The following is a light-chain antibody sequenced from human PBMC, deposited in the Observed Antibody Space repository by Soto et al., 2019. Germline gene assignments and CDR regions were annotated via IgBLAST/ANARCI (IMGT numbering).Light chain of an antibody. V-gene: IGKV3-20*01. J-gene: IGKJ1*01. CDR3: QQYYNWPRT. Sequence: EIVLTQSPGTLSLSPGERATLSCRASQTINSNYLVWFQQKPGQAPRLLIYGASSRATGIPDRFSGSGSGTAFTLTISRLEPEDFAVYYCQQYYNWPRTFGQGTKVDIK. CDR2: GAS. CDR1: QTINSNY.